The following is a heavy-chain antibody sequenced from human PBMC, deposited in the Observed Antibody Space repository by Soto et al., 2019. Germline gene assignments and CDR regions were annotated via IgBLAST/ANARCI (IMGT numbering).Heavy chain of an antibody. V-gene: IGHV3-23*01. CDR2: ITGSDGNT. CDR3: AKTVSTTWAFDY. Sequence: GGSLRLSCASSGFTFSSYAMSWVRQAPGKGLEWVSAITGSDGNTYYADSVKGRFTISRDNSKNTLYLQMNSLRADDTAVYYCAKTVSTTWAFDYWGQGTLVTVSS. D-gene: IGHD2-2*01. J-gene: IGHJ4*02. CDR1: GFTFSSYA.